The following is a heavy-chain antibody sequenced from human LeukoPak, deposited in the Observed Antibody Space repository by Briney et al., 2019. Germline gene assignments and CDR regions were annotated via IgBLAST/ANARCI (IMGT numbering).Heavy chain of an antibody. CDR1: GYTFTNYG. CDR2: ISAYNGNT. J-gene: IGHJ4*02. CDR3: ARAIRAQLDFDY. V-gene: IGHV1-18*01. Sequence: ASVKVSCKASGYTFTNYGISWVRQAPGQGLEWMGYISAYNGNTNYAQKLQGRVTMTTDTSTSTAYIELRSLRSDDTAVYYCARAIRAQLDFDYWGQGTLVTVSS. D-gene: IGHD1-1*01.